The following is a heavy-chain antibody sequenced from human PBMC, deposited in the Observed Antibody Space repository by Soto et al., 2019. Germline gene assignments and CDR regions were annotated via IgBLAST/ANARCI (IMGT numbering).Heavy chain of an antibody. J-gene: IGHJ6*02. V-gene: IGHV3-23*01. CDR1: GFTFSSYV. CDR3: ARGPRAPPPHDYGMDV. Sequence: EVQLLESGGGLVQPGGSLRISCAASGFTFSSYVMNWVRQAPGKGLEWVSGIRGSGGDTFYADSVKGRFTTPRDNSKNTLYLQMNSLRAQDTAVYYCARGPRAPPPHDYGMDVWGQGTTVTVSS. CDR2: IRGSGGDT.